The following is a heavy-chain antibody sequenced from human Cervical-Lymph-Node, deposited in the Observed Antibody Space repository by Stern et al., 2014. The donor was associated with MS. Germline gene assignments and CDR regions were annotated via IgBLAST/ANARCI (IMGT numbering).Heavy chain of an antibody. CDR1: GDTFSRYG. CDR2: IIPIFGTA. CDR3: ARELNYDSSGYYFYY. J-gene: IGHJ4*02. V-gene: IGHV1-69*01. D-gene: IGHD3-22*01. Sequence: VQLVESGAEVKKPGSSVKVSCKASGDTFSRYGISWVRQAPGQGLEWMGGIIPIFGTAKNAQKYQDRVTITADESTSTAYMELSSLRSEDTAVYYCARELNYDSSGYYFYYWGQGTLVTVSS.